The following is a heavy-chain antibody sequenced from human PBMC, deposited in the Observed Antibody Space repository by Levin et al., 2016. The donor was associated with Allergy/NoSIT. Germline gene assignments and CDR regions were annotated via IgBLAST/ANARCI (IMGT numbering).Heavy chain of an antibody. CDR2: ISGSGGST. CDR3: AKDCGGDCPFDY. V-gene: IGHV3-23*01. Sequence: WIRQPPGKGLEWVSAISGSGGSTYYADSVKGRFTISRDNSKNTLYLQMNSLRAEDTAVYYCAKDCGGDCPFDYWGQGTLVTVSS. J-gene: IGHJ4*02. D-gene: IGHD2-21*02.